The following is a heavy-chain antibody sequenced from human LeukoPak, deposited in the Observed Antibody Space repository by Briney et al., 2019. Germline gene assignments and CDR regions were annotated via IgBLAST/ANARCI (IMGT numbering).Heavy chain of an antibody. CDR1: GFAFGVHA. J-gene: IGHJ4*02. Sequence: AGGSLRLSCAASGFAFGVHAMTWVRQAPGKGPEWVATIGGPAETFYADSVKGRFTISRDNSRNTLYLQMNSLRAEDSALYYCAKDWTSHNGVYDCLDFWGQGTQVTVSS. D-gene: IGHD3-16*01. V-gene: IGHV3-23*01. CDR3: AKDWTSHNGVYDCLDF. CDR2: IGGPAET.